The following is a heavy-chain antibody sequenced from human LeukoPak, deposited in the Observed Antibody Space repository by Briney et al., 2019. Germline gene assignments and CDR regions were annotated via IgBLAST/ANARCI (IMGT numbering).Heavy chain of an antibody. CDR2: ISATGIT. Sequence: SETLSLTCDVSSGSISGYYWTWIRQPAGKGLEWIGHISATGITYYNPSLESRVTISLDTSNNQFSLKVTSVTAADTAVYYCARGKEMARISGYYSFDYWGQGTLLSVSS. CDR3: ARGKEMARISGYYSFDY. CDR1: SGSISGYY. J-gene: IGHJ4*02. V-gene: IGHV4-4*07. D-gene: IGHD5-24*01.